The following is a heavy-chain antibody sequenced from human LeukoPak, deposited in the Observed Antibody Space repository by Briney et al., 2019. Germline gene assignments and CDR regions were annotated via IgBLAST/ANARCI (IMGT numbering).Heavy chain of an antibody. CDR3: ARTYFPRGAFDI. V-gene: IGHV4-38-2*02. CDR2: IYHSGST. J-gene: IGHJ3*02. D-gene: IGHD3-9*01. Sequence: SETLSLTCTVSGYSISTGYYCGGIRQPPGKGLEWIGSIYHSGSTYYNPSLQSRVTMSVDTSKNQFSLKLSSVTAADTAIYYCARTYFPRGAFDIWGLGTMVTVSS. CDR1: GYSISTGYY.